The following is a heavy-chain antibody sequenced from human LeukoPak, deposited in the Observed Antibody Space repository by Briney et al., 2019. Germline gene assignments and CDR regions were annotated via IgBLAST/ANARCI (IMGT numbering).Heavy chain of an antibody. CDR3: ARDNDVLLWFGEFDY. J-gene: IGHJ4*02. D-gene: IGHD3-10*01. Sequence: SETLSLTCTVSGGSISSYYWSWIRQPPGKGLEWIGYIYYSGSTNYNPSLKSRVTISVDTSKNQFSLKLSSVTAADTAVYYCARDNDVLLWFGEFDYWGQGTLVTVSS. CDR1: GGSISSYY. CDR2: IYYSGST. V-gene: IGHV4-59*01.